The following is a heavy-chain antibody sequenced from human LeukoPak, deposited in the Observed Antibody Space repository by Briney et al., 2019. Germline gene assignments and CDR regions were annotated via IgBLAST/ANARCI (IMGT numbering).Heavy chain of an antibody. V-gene: IGHV3-74*01. J-gene: IGHJ4*02. Sequence: PGGSLRLSCAASGFTFSSYWMHWVRQAPGKGLVWVSRINSDGSSTSYADSVKGRFTISRDNAKNTLYLQMNSLRAEDTAVYYCARSAHCSGGSCYSPSDYWGQGTLVTVSS. CDR1: GFTFSSYW. CDR2: INSDGSST. D-gene: IGHD2-15*01. CDR3: ARSAHCSGGSCYSPSDY.